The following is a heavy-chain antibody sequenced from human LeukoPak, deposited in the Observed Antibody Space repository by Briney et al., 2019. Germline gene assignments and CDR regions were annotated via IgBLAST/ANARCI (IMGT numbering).Heavy chain of an antibody. CDR3: ARDLDGSATNWFDP. CDR2: IYYSGST. Sequence: SETLSLTCTVSGGSISSYYWSWIRQPPGKGLEWIGYIYYSGSTNYSPSLKSRVTISVDTSKNQFSLKLSSVTAADTAVYYCARDLDGSATNWFDPWGQGTLVTVSS. J-gene: IGHJ5*02. V-gene: IGHV4-59*01. CDR1: GGSISSYY. D-gene: IGHD3-10*01.